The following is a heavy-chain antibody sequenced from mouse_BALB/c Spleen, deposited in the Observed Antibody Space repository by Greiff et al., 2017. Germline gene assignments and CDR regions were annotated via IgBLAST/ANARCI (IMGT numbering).Heavy chain of an antibody. V-gene: IGHV3-8*02. Sequence: EVMLVESGPSLVKPSQTLSLTCSVTGDSITSGYWNWIRKFPGNKLKYMGYISYSGSTYYNPSLKSRISITRDTAKNQYYLQLNSVTTEDTATYYCARYRGITTVGATDYFDYWGQGTTLTVSS. CDR1: GDSITSGY. CDR2: ISYSGST. D-gene: IGHD1-1*01. J-gene: IGHJ2*01. CDR3: ARYRGITTVGATDYFDY.